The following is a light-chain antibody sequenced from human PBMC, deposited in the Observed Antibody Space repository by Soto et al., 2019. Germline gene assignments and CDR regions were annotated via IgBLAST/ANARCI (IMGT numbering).Light chain of an antibody. Sequence: EIVLTQSPGTLSLSPGERATLSCRASQSVSSSYQSWYQQKPGQAPRLLIYGTSSRATGIPDKFSGSGSGTDFTLTINRLEPEDSAVYYCQRYGSSLYTFGQGTKLEIK. V-gene: IGKV3-20*01. CDR1: QSVSSSY. CDR2: GTS. CDR3: QRYGSSLYT. J-gene: IGKJ2*01.